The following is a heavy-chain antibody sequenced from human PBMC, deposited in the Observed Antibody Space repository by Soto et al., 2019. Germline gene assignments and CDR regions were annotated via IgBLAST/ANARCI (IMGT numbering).Heavy chain of an antibody. D-gene: IGHD4-17*01. CDR2: IRYDGSER. J-gene: IGHJ4*02. V-gene: IGHV3-7*05. CDR1: GFTFSNFW. CDR3: ARGHYGDGLG. Sequence: EVQLVESGGGLVQPGGSLRLSCAASGFTFSNFWMTWVRQPPGKGLEWVANIRYDGSERYHVDSVKGRFTISRDNAKNSLYLQMNSLGVEDTAMYYCARGHYGDGLGWGQGPLVTVSS.